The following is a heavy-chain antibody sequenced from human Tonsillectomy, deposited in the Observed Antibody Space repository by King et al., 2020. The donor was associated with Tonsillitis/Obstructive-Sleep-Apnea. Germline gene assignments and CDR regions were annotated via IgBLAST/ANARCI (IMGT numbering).Heavy chain of an antibody. CDR1: GFTFGTYG. CDR3: AKNVVVPAAIHSYYYYGMDV. J-gene: IGHJ6*02. D-gene: IGHD2-2*02. V-gene: IGHV3-30*18. Sequence: VQLVESGGAVVQPGRSLRLSCVASGFTFGTYGMHWVRQAPDKGLEWVAFISYDGRNKYYADSVKGRFTISRDNSKNTLYLQMNSLRAEDTAVYHCAKNVVVPAAIHSYYYYGMDVWGQGTTVTVSS. CDR2: ISYDGRNK.